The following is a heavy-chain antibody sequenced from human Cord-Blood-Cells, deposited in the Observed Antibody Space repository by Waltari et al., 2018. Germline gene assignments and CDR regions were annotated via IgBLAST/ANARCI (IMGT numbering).Heavy chain of an antibody. V-gene: IGHV5-51*01. CDR1: GYSFTSYW. D-gene: IGHD4-4*01. Sequence: EVQLVQSGAEVKKPGESLKISCKGSGYSFTSYWIGWVRQMPGKGLEWMGIIDPGDSETRYSPSVQGQVTISADKSISTAEVQGSSLKASDTAMYYCARQSRSNYEDYYYYYYMDVWGKGTTVTVSS. CDR2: IDPGDSET. J-gene: IGHJ6*03. CDR3: ARQSRSNYEDYYYYYYMDV.